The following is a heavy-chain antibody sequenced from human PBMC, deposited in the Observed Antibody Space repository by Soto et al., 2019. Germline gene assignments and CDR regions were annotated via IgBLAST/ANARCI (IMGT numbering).Heavy chain of an antibody. CDR3: ARGRTLRKYSCSPPFFDY. CDR2: INHSGST. V-gene: IGHV4-34*01. J-gene: IGHJ4*02. Sequence: SETLSLTCAVYGGSFSGYYWSWIRQPPGKGLEWIGEINHSGSTNYNPSLKSRVTISVDTSKNQLSLKLSSVTAADTAVYYCARGRTLRKYSCSPPFFDYWGQGTLVTVSS. D-gene: IGHD6-13*01. CDR1: GGSFSGYY.